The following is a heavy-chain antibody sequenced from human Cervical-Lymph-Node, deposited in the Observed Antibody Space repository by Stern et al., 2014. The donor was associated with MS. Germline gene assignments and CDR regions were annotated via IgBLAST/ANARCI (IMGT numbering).Heavy chain of an antibody. Sequence: VQLVESGGGVVQPGRSLRLSCAASGFTFSSYGMHWVRQAPGKGLEWVAVISYDGSNKYYADSVKGRFTISRDNSKNTLYLQMNSLRAEDTAVYYCAKAAGVEYYFDYWGQGTLVTVSS. CDR3: AKAAGVEYYFDY. CDR2: ISYDGSNK. J-gene: IGHJ4*02. D-gene: IGHD6-13*01. V-gene: IGHV3-30*18. CDR1: GFTFSSYG.